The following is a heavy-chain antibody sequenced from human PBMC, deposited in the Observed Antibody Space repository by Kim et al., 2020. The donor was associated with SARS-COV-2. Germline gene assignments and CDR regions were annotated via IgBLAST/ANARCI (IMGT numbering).Heavy chain of an antibody. CDR1: GFTFSSYG. D-gene: IGHD3-10*01. CDR2: IWYDGSNK. CDR3: AKDSYYGSGSYYTIDAFDI. V-gene: IGHV3-33*06. J-gene: IGHJ3*02. Sequence: GGSLRLSCAASGFTFSSYGMHWVRQTPGKGLEWVAVIWYDGSNKYYADSVKGRFTISRDNSKNTLYLQMNSLRAEDTAVYYCAKDSYYGSGSYYTIDAFDIWGQGTMVTVSS.